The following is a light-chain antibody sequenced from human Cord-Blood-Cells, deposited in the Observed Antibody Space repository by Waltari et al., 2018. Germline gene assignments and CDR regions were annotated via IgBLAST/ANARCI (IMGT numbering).Light chain of an antibody. Sequence: QSALTQPRPVSGSPGQSVTISRTGTSSYVGGYNYFAWYQQHPGKAPKLMISDVSKRPSGVPDRFSGSKSGNTASLTISGLQAEDEADYYCCSYAGSYPWVFGGGTKLTVL. J-gene: IGLJ3*02. CDR3: CSYAGSYPWV. CDR2: DVS. V-gene: IGLV2-11*01. CDR1: SSYVGGYNY.